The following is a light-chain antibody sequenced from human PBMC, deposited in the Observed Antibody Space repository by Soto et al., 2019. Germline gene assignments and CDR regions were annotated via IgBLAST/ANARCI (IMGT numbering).Light chain of an antibody. CDR1: SSDVGAYNS. CDR2: DVS. Sequence: QSALTQPASVSGSPGQSIAISCTGTSSDVGAYNSVSWYQQYPGKAPKLMIHDVSNRPSGVSDRFSGSKAGNTASLTISGLQAEDEGDYDCSAYTSSSSYAFGSGTKVTVL. CDR3: SAYTSSSSYA. V-gene: IGLV2-14*01. J-gene: IGLJ1*01.